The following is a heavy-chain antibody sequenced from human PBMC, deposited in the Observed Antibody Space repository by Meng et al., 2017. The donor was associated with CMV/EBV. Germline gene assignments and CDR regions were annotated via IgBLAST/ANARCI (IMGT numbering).Heavy chain of an antibody. CDR3: ARDRVDILTGYYTRYYYYGMDV. CDR1: GFTVSSNY. V-gene: IGHV3-66*02. Sequence: GESLKISCAASGFTVSSNYMSWVRQAPGKGLEWVSVIYSGGSTYYADSVKGRFTISRDNSKNTLYLQMNSLRAEDTAVYYCARDRVDILTGYYTRYYYYGMDVWGQGTMVTVSS. J-gene: IGHJ6*02. CDR2: IYSGGST. D-gene: IGHD3-9*01.